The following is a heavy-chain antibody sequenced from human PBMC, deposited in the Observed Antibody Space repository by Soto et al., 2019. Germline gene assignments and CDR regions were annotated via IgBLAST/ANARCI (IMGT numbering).Heavy chain of an antibody. D-gene: IGHD3-10*01. J-gene: IGHJ4*02. CDR3: ASPKWYYGSGSYSH. Sequence: SETLSLTCAVYGGFFIGYYWSWIRQPPGKGLEWIGEINHSGSTNYNPSLKSRVTISVDTSKNQFSLKLSSVTAADTAVYYCASPKWYYGSGSYSHWGQGTLVTVSS. CDR2: INHSGST. V-gene: IGHV4-34*01. CDR1: GGFFIGYY.